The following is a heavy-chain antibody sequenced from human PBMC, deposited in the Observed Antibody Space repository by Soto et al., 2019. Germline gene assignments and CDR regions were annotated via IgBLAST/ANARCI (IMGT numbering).Heavy chain of an antibody. Sequence: GGSLRLSCAASGFTFSSYNMGWVRQAPGKGLEWISYITSSSSSTIYYADSVKGRFTISRDNAKNSLYLQMNSLRAEDTAVYYCAREPNRAGYSSSWFDYWGQGTLVTVSS. CDR3: AREPNRAGYSSSWFDY. V-gene: IGHV3-48*01. D-gene: IGHD6-13*01. CDR1: GFTFSSYN. CDR2: ITSSSSSTI. J-gene: IGHJ4*02.